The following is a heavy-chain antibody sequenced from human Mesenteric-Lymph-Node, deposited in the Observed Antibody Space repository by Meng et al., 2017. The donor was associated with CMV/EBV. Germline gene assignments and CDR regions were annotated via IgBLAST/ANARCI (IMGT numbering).Heavy chain of an antibody. CDR2: INQDGSET. D-gene: IGHD2-2*01. CDR3: AAGRYQGDCTSTYCPGGY. V-gene: IGHV3-7*01. J-gene: IGHJ4*02. CDR1: GFIFSTYW. Sequence: GGSLRLSCAASGFIFSTYWMSWVRQAPGKGLEWVANINQDGSETYYVDSVRGRFTNSRDNAKNSLHLQMNSLRVEDTAVYYCAAGRYQGDCTSTYCPGGYWGQGTPVTVSS.